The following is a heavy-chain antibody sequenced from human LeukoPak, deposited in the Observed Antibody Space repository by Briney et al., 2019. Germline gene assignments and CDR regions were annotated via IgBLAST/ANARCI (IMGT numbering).Heavy chain of an antibody. CDR2: ISSSGSTI. CDR3: GREVAARPFDY. Sequence: GGSLKLSCAASGFTFSSYEMNWVRQAPGKGLEWVSYISSSGSTIYYADSVKGRFTISRDNAKNSLYLQMNSLSAEDTAVYYCGREVAARPFDYWGQGTLVTVSS. CDR1: GFTFSSYE. J-gene: IGHJ4*02. D-gene: IGHD6-6*01. V-gene: IGHV3-48*03.